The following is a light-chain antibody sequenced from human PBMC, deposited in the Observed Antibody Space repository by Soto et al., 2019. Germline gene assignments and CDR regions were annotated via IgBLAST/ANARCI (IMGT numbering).Light chain of an antibody. CDR3: SSYTISSTYV. V-gene: IGLV2-14*01. CDR2: QVS. CDR1: SSDVGTYNY. Sequence: QSALTQPASVSGSPGQSLTLSCTGTSSDVGTYNYVSWYQQHPGKAPKLMISQVSNRPSGVSNRFSGSKSGNTASLTISGLQAEDEADYYCSSYTISSTYVFGTGTKLTVL. J-gene: IGLJ1*01.